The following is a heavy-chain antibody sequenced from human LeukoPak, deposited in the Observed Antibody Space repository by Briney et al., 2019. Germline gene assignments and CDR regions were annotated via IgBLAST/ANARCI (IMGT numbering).Heavy chain of an antibody. V-gene: IGHV4-39*07. CDR2: MYYRGNT. J-gene: IGHJ4*02. D-gene: IGHD3-9*01. CDR3: ARGEDFERYYLAY. Sequence: SETLSLTCTVSGGSISSITYYWGWIRQPPGKGLEWVGHMYYRGNTFYNPSLKSRVTISVDTSKNQFSLKLTSVTAADAAVYFCARGEDFERYYLAYWGQGTLVTVSS. CDR1: GGSISSITYY.